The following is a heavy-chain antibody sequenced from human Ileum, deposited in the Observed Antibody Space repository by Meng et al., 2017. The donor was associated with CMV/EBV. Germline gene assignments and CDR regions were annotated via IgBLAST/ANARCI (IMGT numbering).Heavy chain of an antibody. Sequence: VKVSCKASGYTFTSYHINWVRQATGQGLEWMGRMNPNSGDTDYAQKFQGRVTITRDTSITTAYMELSRLTSEDTAVYYCARGWGTTWPWGQGTLVTVS. V-gene: IGHV1-8*03. CDR3: ARGWGTTWP. D-gene: IGHD3-16*01. CDR2: MNPNSGDT. J-gene: IGHJ5*02. CDR1: GYTFTSYH.